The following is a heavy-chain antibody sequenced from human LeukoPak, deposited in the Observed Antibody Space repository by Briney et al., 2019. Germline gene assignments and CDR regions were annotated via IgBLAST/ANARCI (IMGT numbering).Heavy chain of an antibody. Sequence: ASVKVSCKASGGTFSSYAISWVRQAPGQGLEWMGGIIPIFGTANYAQKFQGRVTITTDESASTAYMELSSLRSEDTAVYYCARDNYAGANWFDPWGQGTLVTVSS. V-gene: IGHV1-69*05. CDR2: IIPIFGTA. D-gene: IGHD1-7*01. CDR1: GGTFSSYA. CDR3: ARDNYAGANWFDP. J-gene: IGHJ5*02.